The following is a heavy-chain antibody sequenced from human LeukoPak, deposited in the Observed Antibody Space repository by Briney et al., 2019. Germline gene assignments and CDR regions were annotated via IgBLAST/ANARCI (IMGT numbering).Heavy chain of an antibody. Sequence: SETLSLTCTVSGGSISSSSYYWGWIRQPPGKGLEWIGSIYYSGSTYYNPSLKSRVTISVDTSKNQFSLKLSSVTAADTAVYYCARVVEQWLVRSPSPNYYFDYWGQGTLVTVSS. J-gene: IGHJ4*02. D-gene: IGHD6-19*01. V-gene: IGHV4-39*07. CDR2: IYYSGST. CDR3: ARVVEQWLVRSPSPNYYFDY. CDR1: GGSISSSSYY.